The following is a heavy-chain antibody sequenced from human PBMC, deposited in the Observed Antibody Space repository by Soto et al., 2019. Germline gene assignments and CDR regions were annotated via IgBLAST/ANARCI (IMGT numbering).Heavy chain of an antibody. CDR2: IYESGNT. J-gene: IGHJ5*02. D-gene: IGHD2-2*01. CDR1: GGSISTSSYH. CDR3: ARSYCSSTICYHWFDP. Sequence: QLQLQESGPGLVKPSETLSLTCTVSGGSISTSSYHWGWIRQPPGKGLEWIANIYESGNTYNNPSHKSRVTISVDTSKNQFSLKLTSVTAEDTAIYYGARSYCSSTICYHWFDPWGQGTLVTVSS. V-gene: IGHV4-39*01.